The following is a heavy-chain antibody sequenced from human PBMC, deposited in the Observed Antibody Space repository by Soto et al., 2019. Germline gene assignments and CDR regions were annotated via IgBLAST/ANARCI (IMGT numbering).Heavy chain of an antibody. CDR1: GYTFTSYG. J-gene: IGHJ4*02. V-gene: IGHV1-18*01. CDR2: ISAYNGNT. Sequence: ASVKVSCKASGYTFTSYGISWVRQAPGQGLEWMGWISAYNGNTNYAQKLQGRVTMTTDTSTSTAYMELRSLRSDDTAVYYCARDSSPYYYDSSGYRTHWGQGTLVTSPQ. D-gene: IGHD3-22*01. CDR3: ARDSSPYYYDSSGYRTH.